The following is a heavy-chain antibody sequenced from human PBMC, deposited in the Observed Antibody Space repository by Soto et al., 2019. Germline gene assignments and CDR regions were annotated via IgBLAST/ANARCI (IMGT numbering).Heavy chain of an antibody. CDR2: ISSRDDTI. Sequence: QVQLVESGGGLVNPGGSLRLSCAASGFPFGDYHMSWIRQAPGTGLEWISHISSRDDTIYYADSVRGRFTISRDNAKNSLYLQMNSLRAEDTAVYYCARARYVATPFDLWGQGTMVTVSS. J-gene: IGHJ3*01. D-gene: IGHD2-2*01. V-gene: IGHV3-11*01. CDR1: GFPFGDYH. CDR3: ARARYVATPFDL.